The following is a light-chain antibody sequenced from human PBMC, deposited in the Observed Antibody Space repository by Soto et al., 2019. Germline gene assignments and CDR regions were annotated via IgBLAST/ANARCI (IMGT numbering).Light chain of an antibody. V-gene: IGKV3-15*01. J-gene: IGKJ4*01. CDR1: QSISSN. CDR3: QQYGNSPLT. CDR2: ATS. Sequence: EIVMTQSPATLSVSPGERATLSCRASQSISSNLAWYQQKPGQAPRLLIYATSTRATGVPARFSGSGSGTDFTLTISRLEPEDFALYYCQQYGNSPLTFGGGTKVDIK.